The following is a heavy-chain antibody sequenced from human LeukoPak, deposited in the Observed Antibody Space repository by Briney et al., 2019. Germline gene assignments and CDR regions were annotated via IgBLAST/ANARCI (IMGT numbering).Heavy chain of an antibody. V-gene: IGHV6-1*01. CDR3: ARSVPTFDY. D-gene: IGHD2/OR15-2a*01. J-gene: IGHJ4*02. Sequence: SQTLSLTCAISGDSVSTNSAAWNWIRQSPSRGLEWLGRTYYKSKWYNDYAASVRSRMTINSDTSKNRFSLQLNSVTPEDTAVYYCARSVPTFDYWGQRTLVTVSS. CDR2: TYYKSKWYN. CDR1: GDSVSTNSAA.